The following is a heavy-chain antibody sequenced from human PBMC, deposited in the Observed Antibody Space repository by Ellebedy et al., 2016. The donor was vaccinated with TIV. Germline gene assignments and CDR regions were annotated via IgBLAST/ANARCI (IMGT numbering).Heavy chain of an antibody. V-gene: IGHV3-30*02. D-gene: IGHD6-13*01. CDR2: IRDDGSNR. Sequence: GESLKISCAASGFTFSAYGMHWVRQAPGKGLEWVAYIRDDGSNRYYADSVQGRFTISRDNSKDTLNLQMGSLRPEDTAVYYCAKGRSAAVDYWGQGTLVTVSS. CDR3: AKGRSAAVDY. CDR1: GFTFSAYG. J-gene: IGHJ4*02.